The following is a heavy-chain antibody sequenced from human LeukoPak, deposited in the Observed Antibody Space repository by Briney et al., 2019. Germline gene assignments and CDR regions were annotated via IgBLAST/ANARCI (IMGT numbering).Heavy chain of an antibody. CDR3: AKDIHPYYDSSGWCYFDY. CDR1: GFTFSSYG. Sequence: GGTLRLSCAASGFTFSSYGMSWVRQAPGKGLEWVAFIRYDGSNKYYADSVKGRFTISRDNSKNTLYLQMNSLRAEDTAVYYCAKDIHPYYDSSGWCYFDYWGQGTLVTVSS. J-gene: IGHJ4*02. V-gene: IGHV3-30*02. D-gene: IGHD3-22*01. CDR2: IRYDGSNK.